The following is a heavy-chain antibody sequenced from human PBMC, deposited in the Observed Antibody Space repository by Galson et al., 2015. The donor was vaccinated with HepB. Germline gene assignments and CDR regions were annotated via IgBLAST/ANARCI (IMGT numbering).Heavy chain of an antibody. V-gene: IGHV1-69*04. CDR1: GGTFSSYT. J-gene: IGHJ3*02. Sequence: SVKVSCKASGGTFSSYTISWVRQAPGQGLEWMGRIIPILGIANYAQKFQGRVTITADKSTSTAYMELSSLRSEDTAVYYCARDILLGIGGAFDIWGQGTMVTVSS. CDR3: ARDILLGIGGAFDI. CDR2: IIPILGIA. D-gene: IGHD7-27*01.